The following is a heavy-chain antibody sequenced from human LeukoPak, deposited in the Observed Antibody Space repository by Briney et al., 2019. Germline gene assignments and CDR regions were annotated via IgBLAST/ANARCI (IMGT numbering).Heavy chain of an antibody. CDR3: ARTEGYSSGWYLID. CDR1: GGSISSYY. CDR2: IYYSGST. J-gene: IGHJ4*02. V-gene: IGHV4-59*01. D-gene: IGHD6-19*01. Sequence: SETLSLTCTASGGSISSYYWSWIRQPPGKGLEWIGYIYYSGSTNYNPSLKSRVTISVDTSKNQFSLKLSSVTAADTAVYYCARTEGYSSGWYLIDWGQGTLVTVSS.